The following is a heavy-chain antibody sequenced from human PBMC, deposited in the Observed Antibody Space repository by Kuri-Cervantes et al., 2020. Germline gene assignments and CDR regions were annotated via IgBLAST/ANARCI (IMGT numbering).Heavy chain of an antibody. J-gene: IGHJ6*02. CDR1: GGTFSSYG. CDR2: ISAYNGNT. CDR3: ARNANVDIVATFYYYYYGMDV. Sequence: ASVKVSCKASGGTFSSYGISWVRQAPGQGLEWMGWISAYNGNTNYAQKLQGRVTMTTDTSTSTAYMELRSLRSDDTAVYYCARNANVDIVATFYYYYYGMDVWGQGTTVTVSS. D-gene: IGHD5-12*01. V-gene: IGHV1-18*01.